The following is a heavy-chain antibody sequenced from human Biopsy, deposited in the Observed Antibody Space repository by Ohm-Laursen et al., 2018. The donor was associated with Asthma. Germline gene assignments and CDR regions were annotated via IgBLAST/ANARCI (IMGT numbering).Heavy chain of an antibody. CDR3: ARDVSFGRFLEWSSGMDV. J-gene: IGHJ6*02. CDR2: THHSGYT. V-gene: IGHV4-34*01. CDR1: GGSFSSNY. D-gene: IGHD3-3*01. Sequence: SETLSLTCAVYGGSFSSNYWSWIRQTPGKGLEWLGDTHHSGYTNYNPSLSSRLTLSVDTSKNQFSLRLTSVTAADTAVYYCARDVSFGRFLEWSSGMDVWDQGTTVTVSS.